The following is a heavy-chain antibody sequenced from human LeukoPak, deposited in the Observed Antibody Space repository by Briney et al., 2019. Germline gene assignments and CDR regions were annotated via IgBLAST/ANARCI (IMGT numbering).Heavy chain of an antibody. CDR1: GGSFSGYY. Sequence: SETLSLTCAVYGGSFSGYYWSWIRQPPGKGLEWFGEINHSGSTNYNPSLKSRVTISVDTSKNQFSLKLTSVTAADTAVYYCARVNEQDSSCWNFDCWGQGTLVTVSS. CDR2: INHSGST. V-gene: IGHV4-34*01. D-gene: IGHD6-13*01. J-gene: IGHJ4*02. CDR3: ARVNEQDSSCWNFDC.